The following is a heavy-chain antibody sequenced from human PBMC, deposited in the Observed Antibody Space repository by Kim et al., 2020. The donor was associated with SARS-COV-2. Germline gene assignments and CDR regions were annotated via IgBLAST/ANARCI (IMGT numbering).Heavy chain of an antibody. CDR2: IWYDGSNK. V-gene: IGHV3-33*01. J-gene: IGHJ2*01. D-gene: IGHD3-10*01. CDR3: ARSGTYYYGSGSTRSYWYFDL. CDR1: GFTFSSYG. Sequence: GGSLRLSCAASGFTFSSYGMHWVRQAPGKGLEWVAVIWYDGSNKYYADSVKGRFTISRDNSKNTLYLQMNSLRAEDTAVYYCARSGTYYYGSGSTRSYWYFDLWGRGTLVTVSS.